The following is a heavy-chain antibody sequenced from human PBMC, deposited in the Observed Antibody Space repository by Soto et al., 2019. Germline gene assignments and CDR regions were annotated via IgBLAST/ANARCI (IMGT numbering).Heavy chain of an antibody. CDR2: IYYSGST. Sequence: QVQLQESGPGLVKPSETLSLTCTVSGGSVSSGSYYWSWIRQPPGKGLEWIGYIYYSGSTNYNPSLQSGVTISVDPSKNQFSRKLSSVAAADTAVYYCARGIEGWYQGRYYYGMDVWGQGTTVTVSS. V-gene: IGHV4-61*01. CDR1: GGSVSSGSYY. CDR3: ARGIEGWYQGRYYYGMDV. D-gene: IGHD6-19*01. J-gene: IGHJ6*02.